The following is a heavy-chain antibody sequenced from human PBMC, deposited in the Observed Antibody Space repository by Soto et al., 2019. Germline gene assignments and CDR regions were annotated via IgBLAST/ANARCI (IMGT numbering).Heavy chain of an antibody. D-gene: IGHD2-15*01. J-gene: IGHJ4*02. Sequence: QPGGSLRLSCAASGFTFSSYAMHWVRQAPGKGLEWVAVISYDGSNKYYADSVKGRFTISRDNSKNTLYLQMNSLRAEDTAVYYCARDSRVVVAATFDYWGQGTLVTVSS. CDR1: GFTFSSYA. CDR2: ISYDGSNK. V-gene: IGHV3-30-3*01. CDR3: ARDSRVVVAATFDY.